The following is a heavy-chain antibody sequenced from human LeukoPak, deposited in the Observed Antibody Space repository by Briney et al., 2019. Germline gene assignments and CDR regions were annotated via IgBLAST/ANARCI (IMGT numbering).Heavy chain of an antibody. J-gene: IGHJ3*02. CDR3: ARENRGTYYGAFDI. Sequence: SETLSLTCTVSGGSVSSGGYYWSWIRQHPGTGLEWIGYIYYSGSTFYNPSLNSRVTISQDTSKNQFSLKLRSVTAADTAVYYCARENRGTYYGAFDIWGQGTMVTVSS. V-gene: IGHV4-31*03. CDR2: IYYSGST. CDR1: GGSVSSGGYY. D-gene: IGHD3-22*01.